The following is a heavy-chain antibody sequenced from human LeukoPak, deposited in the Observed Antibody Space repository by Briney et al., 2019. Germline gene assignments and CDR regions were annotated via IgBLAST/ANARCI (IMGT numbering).Heavy chain of an antibody. Sequence: ASVKVSCKASGYTFTGYYLHWVRQAPGQGLEWMGWINPNSGGTNYAQKFQGRVAMTRDKSINTAYLELTRLSSGDTAMYYCARDPAHYYYMDVWGIGTSVTVSS. V-gene: IGHV1-2*02. CDR2: INPNSGGT. CDR3: ARDPAHYYYMDV. J-gene: IGHJ6*03. CDR1: GYTFTGYY.